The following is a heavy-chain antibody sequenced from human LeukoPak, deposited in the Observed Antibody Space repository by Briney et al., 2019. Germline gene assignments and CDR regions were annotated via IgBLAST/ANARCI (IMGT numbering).Heavy chain of an antibody. CDR1: GFTVSSNY. CDR2: IYSGGST. V-gene: IGHV3-53*01. J-gene: IGHJ3*02. CDR3: ARGFTSAHDAFDI. Sequence: QSGGSLRLSCAASGFTVSSNYMSWVRQAPGKGLEWVSVIYSGGSTYYADSVKGRFTISRDNSKNTLYLQMNSLRAEDTAVYYCARGFTSAHDAFDIWGQGTMVTVSS.